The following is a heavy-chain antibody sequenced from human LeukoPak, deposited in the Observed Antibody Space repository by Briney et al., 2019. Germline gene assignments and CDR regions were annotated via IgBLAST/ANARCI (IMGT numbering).Heavy chain of an antibody. CDR2: INPNSGGT. D-gene: IGHD6-13*01. J-gene: IGHJ6*02. CDR1: GYTFTGYY. CDR3: ARKYSSSWPSYYYYGMDV. V-gene: IGHV1-2*02. Sequence: ASVRVSCKASGYTFTGYYMHWVRQAPGQGLEWMGWINPNSGGTNYAQKFRGRVTMTRDTSISTAYMELSRLRSDDTAVYYCARKYSSSWPSYYYYGMDVWGQGTTVTVSS.